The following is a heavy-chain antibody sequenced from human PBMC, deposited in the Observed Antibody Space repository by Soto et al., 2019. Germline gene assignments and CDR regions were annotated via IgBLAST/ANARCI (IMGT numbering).Heavy chain of an antibody. CDR1: GFTFSSYA. Sequence: GGSLRLSCAASGFTFSSYAMHWVRQAPGKGLEWVAVISYDGSNKYYADSVKGRFTISRDNSKNTLYLQMNSLRAEDTAVYYCARGLGATDYYYYYGMDVWGQGTTVTVSS. CDR2: ISYDGSNK. J-gene: IGHJ6*02. D-gene: IGHD1-26*01. V-gene: IGHV3-30-3*01. CDR3: ARGLGATDYYYYYGMDV.